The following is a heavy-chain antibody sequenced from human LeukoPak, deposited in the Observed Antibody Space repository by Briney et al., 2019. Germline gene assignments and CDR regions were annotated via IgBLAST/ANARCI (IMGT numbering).Heavy chain of an antibody. CDR2: INHSGRT. Sequence: PSETLSLTCAVYGGSFSGYYWSWIRQPPGKGLEWIGEINHSGRTYYNPSLKSRVSISVDTSNNQFSLKLSSVTAADTAVYYCARGSEAARLNYWGQGTLVTVSS. CDR3: ARGSEAARLNY. V-gene: IGHV4-34*01. D-gene: IGHD6-6*01. CDR1: GGSFSGYY. J-gene: IGHJ4*02.